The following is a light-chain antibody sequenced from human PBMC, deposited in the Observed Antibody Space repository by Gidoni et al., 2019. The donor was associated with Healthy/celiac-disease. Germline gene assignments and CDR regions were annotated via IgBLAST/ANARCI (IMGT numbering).Light chain of an antibody. J-gene: IGKJ4*01. V-gene: IGKV1-39*01. CDR2: AAS. CDR3: QQSYSTPLT. Sequence: IQIAQSPTPLSAPVGDRVTITCRASQSISSYLKWYQQKPGKAPKLLIYAASSLQSGVPSRFSGSGSGTDFTLTISSLQPEDFATYYCQQSYSTPLTFGGGTKVEIK. CDR1: QSISSY.